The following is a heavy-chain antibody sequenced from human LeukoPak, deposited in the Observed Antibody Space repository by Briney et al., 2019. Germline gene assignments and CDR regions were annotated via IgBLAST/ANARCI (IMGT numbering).Heavy chain of an antibody. D-gene: IGHD6-19*01. CDR1: GGSISSSSYY. CDR2: IYYSGST. Sequence: SETLSLTCTVSGGSISSSSYYWGWIRQPPGKGLEWIGSIYYSGSTYYNPSLKSRVTISVDTSKNQFSLKLSSVTAADTAVYYCGSLGWYFDYWGQGTLVTVSS. CDR3: GSLGWYFDY. V-gene: IGHV4-39*07. J-gene: IGHJ4*02.